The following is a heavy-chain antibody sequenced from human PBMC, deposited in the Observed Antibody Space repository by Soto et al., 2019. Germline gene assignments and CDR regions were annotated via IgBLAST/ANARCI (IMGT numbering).Heavy chain of an antibody. D-gene: IGHD3-22*01. J-gene: IGHJ2*01. V-gene: IGHV3-23*01. CDR2: LSSSGGRI. Sequence: EAQLLESGGGLVQPGGSLRLSCVASGFTFKNYAMSWVRQAPGKGLEWISALSSSGGRIHYVASVKGRFIVSRDNLKNALFLQMNSLKVADTAVYYCAKDPDSSGSDRSWYFDIWGRGTIVTVSS. CDR1: GFTFKNYA. CDR3: AKDPDSSGSDRSWYFDI.